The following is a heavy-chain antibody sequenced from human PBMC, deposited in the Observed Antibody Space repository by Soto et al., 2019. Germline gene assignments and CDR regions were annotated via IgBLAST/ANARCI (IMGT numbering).Heavy chain of an antibody. Sequence: EVQLMESGGGLVQPGGSLRLSCIASGFTGSTNYMNWVRKAPGKGLEWVSVIFPDGSTYYTDSVKGRFTIARDNSKNTVYLQMNSLRAEDTAVYFCARRALPHAFVDYWGQGTLVTVSS. J-gene: IGHJ4*02. V-gene: IGHV3-66*01. D-gene: IGHD2-15*01. CDR1: GFTGSTNY. CDR2: IFPDGST. CDR3: ARRALPHAFVDY.